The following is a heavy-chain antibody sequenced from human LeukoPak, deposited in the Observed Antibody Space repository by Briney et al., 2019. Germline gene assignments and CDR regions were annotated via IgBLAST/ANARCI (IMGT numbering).Heavy chain of an antibody. J-gene: IGHJ4*02. CDR3: ARDPYSSASR. V-gene: IGHV3-74*01. CDR2: INSDGSST. D-gene: IGHD3-10*01. Sequence: GGSLRLSCAASGLTLSNYWMHWVRQAPGKGLVWVSRINSDGSSTSYAESVKGRFTVSRDNAKNTLYLQMNSLRAEDTAVYYCARDPYSSASRWGQGTLVTVSS. CDR1: GLTLSNYW.